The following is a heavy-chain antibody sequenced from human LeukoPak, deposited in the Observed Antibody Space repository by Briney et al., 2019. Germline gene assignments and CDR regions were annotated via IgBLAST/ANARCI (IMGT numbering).Heavy chain of an antibody. D-gene: IGHD1-26*01. CDR2: IRYDGSNK. CDR3: AKPSGSYLPVLDY. Sequence: GGSLRLSCAASGFTFSSYGMHWVRQAPGKGLEWVAIIRYDGSNKYYADSVKGRFTISRDNSRNTLYLQMNSLRAEDTAVYYCAKPSGSYLPVLDYWGQGTLVTVSS. CDR1: GFTFSSYG. J-gene: IGHJ4*02. V-gene: IGHV3-30*02.